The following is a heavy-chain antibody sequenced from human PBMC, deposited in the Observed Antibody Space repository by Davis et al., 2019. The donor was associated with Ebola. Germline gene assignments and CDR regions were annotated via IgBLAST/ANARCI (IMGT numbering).Heavy chain of an antibody. CDR3: ARDHTTTYSYHYYGMDV. CDR2: ISSSSSYI. J-gene: IGHJ6*02. D-gene: IGHD1-26*01. CDR1: GFTFSSYA. Sequence: GGSLRLSCAASGFTFSSYAMHWVRQAPGKGLEWVSSISSSSSYIYYADSVKGRFTISRDNAKNSLYLQMNSLRAEDTAVYYCARDHTTTYSYHYYGMDVWGQGTTVTVSS. V-gene: IGHV3-21*01.